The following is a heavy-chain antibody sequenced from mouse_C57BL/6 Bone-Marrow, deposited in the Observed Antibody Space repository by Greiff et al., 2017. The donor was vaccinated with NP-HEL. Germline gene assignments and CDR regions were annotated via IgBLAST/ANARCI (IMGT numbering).Heavy chain of an antibody. V-gene: IGHV14-1*01. CDR2: IDPEDGDT. Sequence: VQLQQSGAELVRPGASVKLSCTASGFNIKDYYMHWVKQRPEQGLEWIGRIDPEDGDTEYAPKFQGKATMTADTSSNTAYLQLSSLTSEDTAVYYCTYGSHPRGAMDYWGQGTSVTVSS. CDR3: TYGSHPRGAMDY. CDR1: GFNIKDYY. J-gene: IGHJ4*01. D-gene: IGHD1-1*01.